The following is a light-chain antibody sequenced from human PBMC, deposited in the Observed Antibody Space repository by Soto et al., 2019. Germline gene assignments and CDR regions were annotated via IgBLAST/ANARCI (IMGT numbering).Light chain of an antibody. CDR2: GTS. CDR1: QYVGTR. Sequence: EIVLTQSPATLSSSPGETATLSCRASQYVGTRLAWYQHKPGQAPRLLIYGTSNTATGIPARFSGSRSGTDFTLTISSLEPEDFAVYYCQQYGSSPRTFGQGTKVDIK. CDR3: QQYGSSPRT. V-gene: IGKV3-20*01. J-gene: IGKJ1*01.